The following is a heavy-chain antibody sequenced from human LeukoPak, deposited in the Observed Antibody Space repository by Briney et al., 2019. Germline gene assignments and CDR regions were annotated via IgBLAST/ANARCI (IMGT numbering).Heavy chain of an antibody. CDR1: GGSISSYY. CDR2: IYYSGTT. V-gene: IGHV4-59*01. Sequence: KTSETLSLTCAVYGGSISSYYWSWIRQPPGKGLEWIGYIYYSGTTNYNPSLKSRVTISVDTSKNQFSLKLSSVTAADTAVYYCASSLGSSFDYWGQGTLVTVSS. J-gene: IGHJ4*02. CDR3: ASSLGSSFDY. D-gene: IGHD1-26*01.